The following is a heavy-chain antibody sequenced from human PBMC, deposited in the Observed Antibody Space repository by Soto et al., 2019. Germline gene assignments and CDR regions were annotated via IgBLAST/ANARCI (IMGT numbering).Heavy chain of an antibody. D-gene: IGHD6-6*01. CDR3: ARDPCRSSSLGWFDP. J-gene: IGHJ5*02. Sequence: HPGGSLRLSCAASGFTVSSNYISWVRQPPGKGLEWVSVIYSGESKLYADSVKGRFTISRDNFKNTLYLQMNSLRAEDTAVYYCARDPCRSSSLGWFDPWGQGALVTVSS. CDR2: IYSGESK. CDR1: GFTVSSNY. V-gene: IGHV3-53*01.